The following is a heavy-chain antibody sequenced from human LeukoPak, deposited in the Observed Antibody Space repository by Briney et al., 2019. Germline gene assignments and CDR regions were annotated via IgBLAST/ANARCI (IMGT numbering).Heavy chain of an antibody. CDR2: ISLKDNIYTT. J-gene: IGHJ4*02. CDR1: GFTFSDHY. V-gene: IGHV3-72*01. D-gene: IGHD2-15*01. CDR3: VRVGLLGPTRRAFDS. Sequence: PGGSLRLSCAASGFTFSDHYMDWVRQAPGKGLEWVGRISLKDNIYTTEYAASVKGRFSISREDSKNSLYLQMSSLKTEDTAVYYCVRVGLLGPTRRAFDSWGQGTLVTVSS.